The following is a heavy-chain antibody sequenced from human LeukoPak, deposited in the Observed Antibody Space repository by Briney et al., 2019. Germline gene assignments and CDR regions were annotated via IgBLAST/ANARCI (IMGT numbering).Heavy chain of an antibody. V-gene: IGHV3-74*01. Sequence: GGSLRLSCAAPGFTLSTYWMYWGRQAPGEGLGWVSRINTDGGTSYADSVKGRFTISRDNAKDALYLQMNSLRVEDTAVYYCASVAGGQSGYYHWGQGTLVTVSS. CDR3: ASVAGGQSGYYH. CDR1: GFTLSTYW. CDR2: INTDGGT. D-gene: IGHD5-12*01. J-gene: IGHJ5*02.